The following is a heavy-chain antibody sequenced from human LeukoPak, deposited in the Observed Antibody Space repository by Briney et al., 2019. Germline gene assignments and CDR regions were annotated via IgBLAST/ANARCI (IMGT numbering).Heavy chain of an antibody. CDR3: ARAGADSAAYFYYATDV. CDR1: GYTFTGYY. D-gene: IGHD2-15*01. Sequence: ASVKVSCKASGYTFTGYYMHWVRQAPGQGLEWMGWISGYNGDTHYAQNLQDRVTMTTDTSTSTAYMDVRSLRSDDTAVYYCARAGADSAAYFYYATDVWGQGTTVTVSS. CDR2: ISGYNGDT. J-gene: IGHJ6*02. V-gene: IGHV1-18*04.